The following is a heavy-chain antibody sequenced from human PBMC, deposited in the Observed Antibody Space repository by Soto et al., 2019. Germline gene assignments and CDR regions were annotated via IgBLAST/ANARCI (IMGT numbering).Heavy chain of an antibody. J-gene: IGHJ6*02. CDR3: ATSSAGNYYYCGMDV. V-gene: IGHV5-10-1*01. CDR1: GYSFTSYW. Sequence: VESLKISCEGSGYSFTSYWISWVGQMPGKGLGWVGRIDPSDSYTNYSPSFQGHVTISADKSISTAYLQWSSLKASDTAMYYCATSSAGNYYYCGMDVWGQGTTVIFYS. D-gene: IGHD6-13*01. CDR2: IDPSDSYT.